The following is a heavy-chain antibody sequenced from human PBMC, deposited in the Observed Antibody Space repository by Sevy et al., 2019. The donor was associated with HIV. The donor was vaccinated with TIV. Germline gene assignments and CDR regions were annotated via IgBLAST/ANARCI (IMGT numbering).Heavy chain of an antibody. V-gene: IGHV3-48*01. CDR3: ARSSLRLGELSLDRY. D-gene: IGHD3-16*02. J-gene: IGHJ4*02. CDR1: GFTFSSYS. Sequence: GGYLRLSCAASGFTFSSYSMNCVRQAPGKGLEWVSYISSSSSTIYYADSVKGRFTISRDNSKNTLYLQMNSLRAEDTAVYYCARSSLRLGELSLDRYWGQGTLVTVSS. CDR2: ISSSSSTI.